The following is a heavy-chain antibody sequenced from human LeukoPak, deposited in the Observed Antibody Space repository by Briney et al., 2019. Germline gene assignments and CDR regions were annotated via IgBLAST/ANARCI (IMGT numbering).Heavy chain of an antibody. Sequence: PGGSLRLSCAASGYTFSSYAMSWVRQAPGEGLEWVSAISTSGGSTYYADSVKGRFTISRDNSKNTLYLQMNSLRAEDTAIYYCALRGGQPDPFDYWGQGTLVTVSP. D-gene: IGHD3-10*01. J-gene: IGHJ4*02. CDR3: ALRGGQPDPFDY. V-gene: IGHV3-23*01. CDR1: GYTFSSYA. CDR2: ISTSGGST.